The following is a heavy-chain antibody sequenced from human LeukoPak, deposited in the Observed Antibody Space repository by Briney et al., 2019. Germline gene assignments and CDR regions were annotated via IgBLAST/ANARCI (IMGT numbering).Heavy chain of an antibody. V-gene: IGHV3-30*18. D-gene: IGHD5-12*01. CDR1: GFTFSSYG. CDR3: AKDWPRDDGVATSASDY. J-gene: IGHJ4*02. Sequence: GVSLRLSCAASGFTFSSYGMHWVRQAPGKGLEWVAVISYDGSNKYYADSVKGRFTISRDNSKNTLYLQMNSLRAEDTAVYYCAKDWPRDDGVATSASDYWGQGTLVTVSS. CDR2: ISYDGSNK.